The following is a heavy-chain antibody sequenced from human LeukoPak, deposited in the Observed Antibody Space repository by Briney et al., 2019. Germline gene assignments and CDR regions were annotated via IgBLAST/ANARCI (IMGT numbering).Heavy chain of an antibody. Sequence: ASVKVSYKASGYTFTGYYMHWVRQAPGQWLEWMGWINPNSGGTNYAQMFQGRVTMTRDTSISTAYMELSRLRSDDTAVYYCARRGASDYGDYDWYFDLWGRGTLVTVSS. CDR3: ARRGASDYGDYDWYFDL. CDR1: GYTFTGYY. D-gene: IGHD4-17*01. J-gene: IGHJ2*01. V-gene: IGHV1-2*02. CDR2: INPNSGGT.